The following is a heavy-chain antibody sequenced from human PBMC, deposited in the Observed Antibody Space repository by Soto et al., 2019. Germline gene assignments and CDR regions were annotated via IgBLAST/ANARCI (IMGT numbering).Heavy chain of an antibody. CDR1: GYTFTTHG. Sequence: ASVKVSCKASGYTFTTHGISWVRQVPGQGLEWMGWVRGDNGHTNYAQSLQGRVTMTTDTSTSTAYMELRSLRSDDTAVYYCARVKASGWLNWFDPWGQGTLVTVSS. CDR3: ARVKASGWLNWFDP. D-gene: IGHD6-19*01. CDR2: VRGDNGHT. J-gene: IGHJ5*02. V-gene: IGHV1-18*01.